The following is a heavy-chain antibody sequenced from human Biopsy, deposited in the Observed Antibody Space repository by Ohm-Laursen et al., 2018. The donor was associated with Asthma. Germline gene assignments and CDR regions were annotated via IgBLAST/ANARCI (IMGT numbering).Heavy chain of an antibody. D-gene: IGHD3-22*01. CDR2: IHQSGTS. J-gene: IGHJ4*02. CDR3: ARIPRRSGSYFVDY. CDR1: GDSITSGGCC. Sequence: TLSLTCTVSGDSITSGGCCWNWIRQHPGKGLEWIGYIHQSGTSYFNPSLKSRVSFSRDTSKNQFSLRLSSVTAADTAMYYCARIPRRSGSYFVDYWGQGTLVTVSS. V-gene: IGHV4-31*03.